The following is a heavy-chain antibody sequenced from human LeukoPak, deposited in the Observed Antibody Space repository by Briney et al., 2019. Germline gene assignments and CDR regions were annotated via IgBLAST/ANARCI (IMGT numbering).Heavy chain of an antibody. CDR3: ARDFGDSGSYSPFDAFDI. Sequence: SVKVSCKASGGTFSSYAISWVRQAPGQGLEWMGGIIPIFGTANYAQKFQGRVTITTDESTSTAYMELSSLRSEDTAVYYCARDFGDSGSYSPFDAFDIWGQGTMVTVSS. D-gene: IGHD1-26*01. CDR1: GGTFSSYA. V-gene: IGHV1-69*05. J-gene: IGHJ3*02. CDR2: IIPIFGTA.